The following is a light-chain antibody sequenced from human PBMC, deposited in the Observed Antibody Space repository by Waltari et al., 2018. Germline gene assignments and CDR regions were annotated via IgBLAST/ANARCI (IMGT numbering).Light chain of an antibody. V-gene: IGKV3-20*01. J-gene: IGKJ1*01. Sequence: EIVLTQSPGTLSLSPGERATLSCRASESIGRTLAWYQQKPGPPPRLRVYDASSRATGIPGRFSGSGSGKDFSLTISRLEPEDFAVYYCQKYGTRPATFGQGTKVEIK. CDR3: QKYGTRPAT. CDR1: ESIGRT. CDR2: DAS.